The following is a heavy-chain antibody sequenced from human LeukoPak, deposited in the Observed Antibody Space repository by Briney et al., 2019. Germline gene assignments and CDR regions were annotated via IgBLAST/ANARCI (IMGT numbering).Heavy chain of an antibody. CDR3: ARGRPGYSYGQVDY. V-gene: IGHV1-69*13. Sequence: ASVKVSCKASGGTFSSYAISWVRQAPGQGLEWMGGIIPIFGTANYAQKFQGRVTITADESTSTAYMELSRLRSDDTAVYYCARGRPGYSYGQVDYWGQGTLVTVSS. J-gene: IGHJ4*02. CDR2: IIPIFGTA. CDR1: GGTFSSYA. D-gene: IGHD5-18*01.